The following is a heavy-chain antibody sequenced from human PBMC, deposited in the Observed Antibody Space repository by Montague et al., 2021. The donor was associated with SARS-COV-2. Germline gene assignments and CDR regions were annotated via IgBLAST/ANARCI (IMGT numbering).Heavy chain of an antibody. D-gene: IGHD3-16*01. V-gene: IGHV4-59*01. J-gene: IGHJ4*02. CDR2: VHDIESS. CDR3: ARVTLGGRDGRTRQYDGLDS. Sequence: SETLSLTCTVSGGSISRYFWNWIRQTPGKGLEWMGYVHDIESSIYNPSLQSRITILLDTPKNRFSLRLNAVTAADTAVDYCARVTLGGRDGRTRQYDGLDSWCQRILVTVSS. CDR1: GGSISRYF.